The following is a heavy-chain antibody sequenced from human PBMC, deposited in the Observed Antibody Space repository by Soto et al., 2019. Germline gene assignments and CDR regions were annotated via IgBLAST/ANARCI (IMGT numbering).Heavy chain of an antibody. CDR1: GGTFSSYT. D-gene: IGHD3-10*01. V-gene: IGHV1-69*04. J-gene: IGHJ3*02. CDR2: IIPILGIA. CDR3: ARDLDGRLLLNAFDI. Sequence: SVKVSCKASGGTFSSYTISWVRQAPGQGLEWMGRIIPILGIANYAQKFQGRVTITADKSTSTAYMELSSLRSEDTAVYYCARDLDGRLLLNAFDIWGQGTMVTVSS.